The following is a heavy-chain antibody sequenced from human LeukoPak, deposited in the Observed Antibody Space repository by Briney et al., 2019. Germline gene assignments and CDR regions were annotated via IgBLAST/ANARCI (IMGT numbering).Heavy chain of an antibody. CDR3: ARDLYDSSGGAFDI. J-gene: IGHJ3*02. V-gene: IGHV4-59*01. CDR2: IYYSVST. D-gene: IGHD3-22*01. CDR1: GGSISSYY. Sequence: SETLSLTCTVSGGSISSYYWSWIRQPPGKGLEWIGYIYYSVSTNYNPSLKSRVTISVDTSKNQFSLKLSSVTAADTAVYYCARDLYDSSGGAFDIWGQGTMVTVSS.